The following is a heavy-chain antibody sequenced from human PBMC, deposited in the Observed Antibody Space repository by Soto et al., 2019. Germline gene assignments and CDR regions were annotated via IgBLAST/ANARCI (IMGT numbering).Heavy chain of an antibody. Sequence: PGESLKISCKGSGYSFTSYWISWVRQMPGKGVEWMGRIVPSDSYTNYSPSFQGHVPIPPDKSISTAYLQWSSLKASDTAMYYFARVWEWAPYYSDTSATPPGYWGQGTLVTVS. J-gene: IGHJ4*02. CDR3: ARVWEWAPYYSDTSATPPGY. V-gene: IGHV5-10-1*01. CDR1: GYSFTSYW. CDR2: IVPSDSYT. D-gene: IGHD3-22*01.